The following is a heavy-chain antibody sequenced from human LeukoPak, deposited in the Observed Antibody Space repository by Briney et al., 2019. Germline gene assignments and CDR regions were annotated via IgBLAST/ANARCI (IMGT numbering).Heavy chain of an antibody. CDR2: IYYSGST. CDR3: ARDYSPSSSWYG. V-gene: IGHV4-59*01. D-gene: IGHD6-13*01. J-gene: IGHJ4*02. CDR1: GGSISSYY. Sequence: TSETLSLTCTVSGGSISSYYWSWIRQPPGKGLEWIGYIYYSGSTNYNPSLKSRVTISVDTSKNQFSLKLSSVTAADTAVYYCARDYSPSSSWYGWGQGTLVTVSS.